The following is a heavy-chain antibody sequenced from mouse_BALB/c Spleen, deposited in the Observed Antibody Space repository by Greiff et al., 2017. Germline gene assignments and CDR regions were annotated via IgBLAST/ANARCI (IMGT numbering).Heavy chain of an antibody. CDR3: ARARPYGSSSYAMDY. Sequence: LVKTGASVKISCKASGYSFTGYYMHWVKQSHGKSLEWIGYISCYNGATSYNQKFKGKATFTVDTSSSTAYMQFNSLTSEDSAVYYCARARPYGSSSYAMDYWGQGTSVTVSS. V-gene: IGHV1S34*01. CDR1: GYSFTGYY. CDR2: ISCYNGAT. J-gene: IGHJ4*01. D-gene: IGHD1-1*01.